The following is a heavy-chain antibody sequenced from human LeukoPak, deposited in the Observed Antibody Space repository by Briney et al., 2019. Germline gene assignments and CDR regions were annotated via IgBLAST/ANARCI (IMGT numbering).Heavy chain of an antibody. J-gene: IGHJ6*02. D-gene: IGHD1-1*01. Sequence: SETLSLTCTVSGDSINSYYWGWIRQPPGKGLEWIGYFYHSGTANHNPSLKSRVTISLDTSKNQSSLKLSSVTAADTAVYYCARGSRYKNPYYYYAMDVWGQGTTVTVSS. V-gene: IGHV4-59*01. CDR1: GDSINSYY. CDR2: FYHSGTA. CDR3: ARGSRYKNPYYYYAMDV.